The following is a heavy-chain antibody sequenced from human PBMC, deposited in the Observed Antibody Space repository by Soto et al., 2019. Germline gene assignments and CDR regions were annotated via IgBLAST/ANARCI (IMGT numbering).Heavy chain of an antibody. D-gene: IGHD4-4*01. CDR3: AKDSNKYSSSLRGRYFDY. CDR2: ISGGGSNT. CDR1: GFPFSSYV. J-gene: IGHJ4*02. Sequence: EVQLLESGGGLVQRGGSLRLSCAASGFPFSSYVMSWVRQAPGKGLEGASGISGGGSNTFYADSVKGRFTISRDNSKNTLLLQMNSLGAEDTAVYYCAKDSNKYSSSLRGRYFDYWGQGIGVTVSS. V-gene: IGHV3-23*01.